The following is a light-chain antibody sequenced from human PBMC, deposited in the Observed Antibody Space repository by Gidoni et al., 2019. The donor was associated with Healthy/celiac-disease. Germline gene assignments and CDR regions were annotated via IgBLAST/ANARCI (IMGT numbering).Light chain of an antibody. CDR3: MQALQTPRT. Sequence: VMTQSPLSLPVTPGEPASISCRSSQSLLHSNGYNYLDWYLQKPGQSPQLLIYLGSNRASGVPDRFSGSGSGTDFTLKISRVEAEDVGVYYCMQALQTPRTFGQGTKVEIK. CDR1: QSLLHSNGYNY. CDR2: LGS. J-gene: IGKJ1*01. V-gene: IGKV2-28*01.